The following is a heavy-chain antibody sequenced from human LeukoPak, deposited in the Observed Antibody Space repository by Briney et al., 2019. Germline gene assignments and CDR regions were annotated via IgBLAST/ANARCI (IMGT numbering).Heavy chain of an antibody. D-gene: IGHD3-22*01. V-gene: IGHV4-38-2*02. Sequence: SETLSLTCTVSGYSISSGYYWGWIRPPPGKGLEWIGIIYHSGSTYYNPSLKSRVTISVDTSKNQFSLKLSSVTAADTAVYYCARDSLSWGYYDSSGYYDESFDYWGQGTLVTVSS. CDR1: GYSISSGYY. J-gene: IGHJ4*02. CDR2: IYHSGST. CDR3: ARDSLSWGYYDSSGYYDESFDY.